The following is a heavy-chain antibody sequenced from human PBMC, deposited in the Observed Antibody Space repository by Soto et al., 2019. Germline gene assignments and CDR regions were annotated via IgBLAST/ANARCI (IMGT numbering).Heavy chain of an antibody. V-gene: IGHV3-33*01. CDR3: ARNFYDSSGYWDY. CDR2: IWYDGSNK. CDR1: GFTFSSYG. J-gene: IGHJ4*02. Sequence: QVQLVESGGGVVQPGRSLRLSCAASGFTFSSYGMHWVRQAPGKGLEWVAVIWYDGSNKYYADSVKGRFTISRDNSKNTLYLQMNSLRAEDTAVYYCARNFYDSSGYWDYWGQGTLVTVSS. D-gene: IGHD3-22*01.